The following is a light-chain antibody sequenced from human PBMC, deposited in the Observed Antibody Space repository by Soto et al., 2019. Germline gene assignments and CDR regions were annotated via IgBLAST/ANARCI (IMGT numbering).Light chain of an antibody. CDR2: GAS. J-gene: IGKJ1*01. Sequence: EIVLTQSPGTLSLSPGERATLSCRASQSVSSNYLAWYRRKPGQAPRLLIYGASSRATGIPDRFSGSGSGTDFTLTITRLEPEDFAVYYCQQYGSLPPTFGPGTRVEIK. CDR1: QSVSSNY. CDR3: QQYGSLPPT. V-gene: IGKV3-20*01.